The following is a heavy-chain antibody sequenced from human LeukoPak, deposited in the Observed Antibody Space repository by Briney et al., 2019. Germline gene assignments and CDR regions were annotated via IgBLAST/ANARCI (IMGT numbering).Heavy chain of an antibody. D-gene: IGHD3-22*01. CDR2: FDPEDGET. J-gene: IGHJ4*02. CDR3: ATVTPGENYYDSSGYRGAGSFDY. Sequence: ASVKVSCKVSGHTLTELSMHWVRQASGKRLEWMGGFDPEDGETIYAQKFQGRVAMTEDTSTDTAYMELSSLRSEDTAVYYCATVTPGENYYDSSGYRGAGSFDYWGQGTLVTVSS. V-gene: IGHV1-24*01. CDR1: GHTLTELS.